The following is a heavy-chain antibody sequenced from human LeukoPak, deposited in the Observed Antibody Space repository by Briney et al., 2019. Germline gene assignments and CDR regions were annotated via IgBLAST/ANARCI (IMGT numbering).Heavy chain of an antibody. CDR1: GGSISSYY. CDR2: IYYSGST. CDR3: AGTPITRSGYSYGYFDY. J-gene: IGHJ4*02. D-gene: IGHD5-18*01. Sequence: TASETLSLTCTVSGGSISSYYWSWIRQPPGKGLEWIGYIYYSGSTNYNPSLKSRVTISVDTSKNQFSLKLSSETAADTAVYYCAGTPITRSGYSYGYFDYWGQGTLVTVSS. V-gene: IGHV4-59*01.